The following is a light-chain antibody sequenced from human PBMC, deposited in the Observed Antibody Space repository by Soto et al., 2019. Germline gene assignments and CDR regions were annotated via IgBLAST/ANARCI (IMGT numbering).Light chain of an antibody. CDR3: MQGTYRRT. Sequence: DIVMTQSPLSLPVTLGQPASISCRSSQSLVHSDGNTYLNWFQQRPGQSPRHLIYRVSNRDSGVPDRFSGSGSGTDFTLKISRVEAEDVGVYYCMQGTYRRTFGQGTKVEIK. J-gene: IGKJ1*01. V-gene: IGKV2-30*02. CDR1: QSLVHSDGNTY. CDR2: RVS.